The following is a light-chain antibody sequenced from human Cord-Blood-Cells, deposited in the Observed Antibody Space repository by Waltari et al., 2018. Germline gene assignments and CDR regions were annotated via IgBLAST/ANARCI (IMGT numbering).Light chain of an antibody. V-gene: IGLV2-14*01. CDR1: SSDVGGYNY. Sequence: QSALTQPASVSGSPGQSITISCTGTSSDVGGYNYVSGYQQHPGKAPKLMSYEVSNRPSGVCNRFSGAKSGNPASLTISGLQAEDEADYYCSSYTSSSPYVFGTGTKVTVL. CDR3: SSYTSSSPYV. CDR2: EVS. J-gene: IGLJ1*01.